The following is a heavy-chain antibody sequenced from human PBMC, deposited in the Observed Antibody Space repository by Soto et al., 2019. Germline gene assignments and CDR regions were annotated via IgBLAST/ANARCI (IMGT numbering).Heavy chain of an antibody. CDR3: ARGGYYLYYFDY. V-gene: IGHV3-21*01. Sequence: VGSLRLSCAASGFTFSSYSMNWVRQAPGKGLEWVSSISSSSSYIYYADSVKGRFTISRDNAKNSLYLRMNSLRAEDTAVYYCARGGYYLYYFDYWGQGTLVTVSS. J-gene: IGHJ4*02. CDR1: GFTFSSYS. D-gene: IGHD3-10*01. CDR2: ISSSSSYI.